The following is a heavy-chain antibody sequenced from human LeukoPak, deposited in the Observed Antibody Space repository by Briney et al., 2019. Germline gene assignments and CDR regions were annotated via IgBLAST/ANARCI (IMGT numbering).Heavy chain of an antibody. D-gene: IGHD1-26*01. CDR3: ARHQSGSYLDAFDI. CDR2: VYYSGNT. Sequence: PGGSLRLSCAGSGFTFSSYSLNWVRQPPGKGLEWIGSVYYSGNTYYNPSLKSRVTISVDTSKNQFSLKLSSVTATDTAVYYCARHQSGSYLDAFDIWGQGTMVTVSS. CDR1: GFTFSSYSLN. J-gene: IGHJ3*02. V-gene: IGHV4-39*01.